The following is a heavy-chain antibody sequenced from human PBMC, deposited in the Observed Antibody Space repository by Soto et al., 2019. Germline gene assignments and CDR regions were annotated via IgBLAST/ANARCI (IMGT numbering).Heavy chain of an antibody. CDR2: ISYDGSNK. V-gene: IGHV3-30-3*01. CDR3: ARSLKVTAIPGY. D-gene: IGHD2-21*02. Sequence: QVQLVESGGGVVQPGRSLRLSCAASGFTFSSYAMHWVRQAPGKGLEWVAVISYDGSNKYYADSVKGRFTISRDNSKNTLYLQMNSLRAEDTAVYYCARSLKVTAIPGYWGQGTLVTVSS. J-gene: IGHJ4*02. CDR1: GFTFSSYA.